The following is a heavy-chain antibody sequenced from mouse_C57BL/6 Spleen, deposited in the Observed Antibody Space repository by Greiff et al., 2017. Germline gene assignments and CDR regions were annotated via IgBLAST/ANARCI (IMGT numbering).Heavy chain of an antibody. CDR1: GYTFTDYY. D-gene: IGHD1-1*01. V-gene: IGHV1-26*01. Sequence: EVQLQQSGPELVKPGASVKISCKASGYTFTDYYMNWVKQSHGKSLEWIGDINPNNGGTSYNQKFKGKATLTVDKSSSTAYMELRSLTSEDSAVYYCARSLDYYGRTLFDDWGQGTTLTVSS. CDR2: INPNNGGT. J-gene: IGHJ2*01. CDR3: ARSLDYYGRTLFDD.